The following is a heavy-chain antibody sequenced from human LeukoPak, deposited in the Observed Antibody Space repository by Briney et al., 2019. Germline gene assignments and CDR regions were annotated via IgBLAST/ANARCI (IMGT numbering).Heavy chain of an antibody. Sequence: GGSLRLSCAASGFTLSSYSMNWVRQAPGKGLEWVSSISSSSSYIYYADSVKGRFTISRDNAKNSLYLQMNSLRAEDTAVYYCARDRVGYSYGFVDYWGQGTLVTVSS. CDR1: GFTLSSYS. CDR3: ARDRVGYSYGFVDY. V-gene: IGHV3-21*01. J-gene: IGHJ4*02. D-gene: IGHD5-18*01. CDR2: ISSSSSYI.